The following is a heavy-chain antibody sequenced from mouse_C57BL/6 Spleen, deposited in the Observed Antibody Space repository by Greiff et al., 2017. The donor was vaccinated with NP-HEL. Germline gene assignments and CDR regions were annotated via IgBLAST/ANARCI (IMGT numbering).Heavy chain of an antibody. CDR3: ARDRYYGSSYDAMDY. Sequence: DVQLVESGGGLVKPGGSLKLSCAASGFTFSSYAMSWVRQTPEKRLEWVATISDGGSYTYYPDNVKGRFTISRDNAKNNLYLQMSHLKSEDTAMYYCARDRYYGSSYDAMDYWGQGTSVTVSS. CDR1: GFTFSSYA. CDR2: ISDGGSYT. D-gene: IGHD1-1*01. J-gene: IGHJ4*01. V-gene: IGHV5-4*01.